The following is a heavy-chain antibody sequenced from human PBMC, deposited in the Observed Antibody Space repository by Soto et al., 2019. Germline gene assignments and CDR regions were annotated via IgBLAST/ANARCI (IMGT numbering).Heavy chain of an antibody. CDR2: ISGSGGIT. CDR3: FFFQAEDGIRDTVPVSAFLLNRSSDL. Sequence: KGLDWVSTISGSGGITYYADSVKGRFTIARDNSKNTVYLQMNSLRVEDTAVYYCFFFQAEDGIRDTVPVSAFLLNRSSDL. V-gene: IGHV3-23*01. D-gene: IGHD2-15*01. J-gene: IGHJ2*01.